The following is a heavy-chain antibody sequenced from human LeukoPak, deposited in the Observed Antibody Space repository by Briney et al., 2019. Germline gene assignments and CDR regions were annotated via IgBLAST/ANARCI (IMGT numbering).Heavy chain of an antibody. CDR3: AKEVSGSGSYDY. J-gene: IGHJ4*02. V-gene: IGHV3-9*01. CDR2: ISWNSGSI. Sequence: GGSLRLSCAASGFTFDDYAMHWVRQAPGKGLEWVSGISWNSGSIGYADSVKGRFTISRDNAKNSLYLQMNSLRAEDTALYYCAKEVSGSGSYDYWGQGTLVTVSS. CDR1: GFTFDDYA. D-gene: IGHD3-10*01.